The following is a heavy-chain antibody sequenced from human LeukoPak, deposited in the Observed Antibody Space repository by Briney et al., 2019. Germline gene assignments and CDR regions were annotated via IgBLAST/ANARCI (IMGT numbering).Heavy chain of an antibody. CDR2: IYYSGST. CDR3: ARCFAGYNEYYFDY. CDR1: GGSISSGGYY. Sequence: SEALSLTCTVSGGSISSGGYYWSWIRQHPGKGLEWIGYIYYSGSTYYNPSLKGRVTISVDTSKNQFSLKLSSVTAADTAVYYCARCFAGYNEYYFDYWGQGTLVTVSS. J-gene: IGHJ4*02. V-gene: IGHV4-31*03. D-gene: IGHD5-24*01.